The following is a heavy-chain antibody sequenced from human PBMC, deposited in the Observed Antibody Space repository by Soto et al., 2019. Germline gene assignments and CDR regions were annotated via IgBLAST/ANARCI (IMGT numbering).Heavy chain of an antibody. V-gene: IGHV5-10-1*01. CDR3: VRPKELHCLYSYGCHRDDHCVQATPSSDP. D-gene: IGHD5-18*01. CDR1: GYSFTKYW. CDR2: IDPSDSYT. Sequence: PGESLKISCKGSGYSFTKYWISWVLQMPGKGLEWMGRIDPSDSYTNYSPSFQGHVTISADKSISTAYLQWSSLKASDTAMYYCVRPKELHCLYSYGCHRDDHCVQATPSSDP. J-gene: IGHJ5*02.